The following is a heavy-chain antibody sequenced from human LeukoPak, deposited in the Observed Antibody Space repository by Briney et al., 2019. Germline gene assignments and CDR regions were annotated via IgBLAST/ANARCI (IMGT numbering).Heavy chain of an antibody. D-gene: IGHD5-12*01. Sequence: PSETLSLTCTVSGGSISSYYWSWIRQPPGKGLEWIGYIYYSGSTNYNPSLKSRVTISVDTSKNQFSLKLSSVTAADTAVYYCARESGYGGTFDYWGQGTLVTVSS. CDR1: GGSISSYY. J-gene: IGHJ4*02. CDR3: ARESGYGGTFDY. V-gene: IGHV4-59*01. CDR2: IYYSGST.